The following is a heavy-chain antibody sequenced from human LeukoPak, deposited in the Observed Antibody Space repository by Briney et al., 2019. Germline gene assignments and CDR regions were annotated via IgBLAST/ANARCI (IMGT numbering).Heavy chain of an antibody. CDR3: ARANPRKYCSGGSCSKVYYYYYGMDV. V-gene: IGHV4-34*01. CDR2: INHSGST. CDR1: GVSFSGYY. D-gene: IGHD2-15*01. Sequence: SETLSLTCAVYGVSFSGYYWSWIRQPPGKGLEWIGEINHSGSTNYNPSLKSRVTISVDTSKNQFSLKLSSVTAADTAMYYCARANPRKYCSGGSCSKVYYYYYGMDVWGQGTTVTVSS. J-gene: IGHJ6*02.